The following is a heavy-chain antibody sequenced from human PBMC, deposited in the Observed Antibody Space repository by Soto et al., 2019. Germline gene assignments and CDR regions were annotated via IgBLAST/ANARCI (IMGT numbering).Heavy chain of an antibody. CDR3: ARMTTVTIIFDY. D-gene: IGHD4-17*01. CDR1: GGSISSSSYY. J-gene: IGHJ4*02. CDR2: IYYSGST. V-gene: IGHV4-39*01. Sequence: SETLSLTCTVSGGSISSSSYYWGWIRQPPGKGLEWIGSIYYSGSTYYNPSLKSRVTISVDTSKNQFSLKLSSVTAADTAVYYCARMTTVTIIFDYWGQGTLVTVSS.